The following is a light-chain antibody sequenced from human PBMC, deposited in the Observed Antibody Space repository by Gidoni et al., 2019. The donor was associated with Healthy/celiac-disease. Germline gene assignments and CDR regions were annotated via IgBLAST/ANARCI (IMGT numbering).Light chain of an antibody. J-gene: IGKJ2*01. Sequence: DIQMTQSPSTLSASVGDRVTITCRASQSISSWLAWYQQKPGKAPKLLIYKASSLESGVPSRFSGSGSGTEFTLTISSLQPDDFATYYCQQYNSYSGXFXHGTKLEI. V-gene: IGKV1-5*03. CDR2: KAS. CDR3: QQYNSYSGX. CDR1: QSISSW.